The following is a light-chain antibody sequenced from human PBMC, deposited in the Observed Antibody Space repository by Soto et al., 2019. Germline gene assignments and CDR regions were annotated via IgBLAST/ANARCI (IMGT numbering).Light chain of an antibody. CDR2: EVS. CDR1: SSDIGGYNY. Sequence: QSALTQPASVSWSPGQSITISCAGTSSDIGGYNYVSWYQQHPGKAPKVMIYEVSNRPSGVSNRFSGSKSGNTASLTISGLQAEDEADYYCSSFTITSTLYVFGSGTKVTVL. V-gene: IGLV2-14*01. J-gene: IGLJ1*01. CDR3: SSFTITSTLYV.